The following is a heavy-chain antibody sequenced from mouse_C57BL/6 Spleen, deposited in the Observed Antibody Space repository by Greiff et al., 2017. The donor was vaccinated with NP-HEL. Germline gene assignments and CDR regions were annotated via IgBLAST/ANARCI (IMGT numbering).Heavy chain of an antibody. CDR1: GFTFSYFW. V-gene: IGHV6-3*01. Sequence: EVQRVESGGGLVQPGGSLILSCVASGFTFSYFWMNWVCQSPEKGLEWVAQIRLKSDNYATHSAESVKGRFTISRYDSKSSVYLQMNNLRAADTGIYYCTPYYYGSSFAYWGQGTLVTVSA. D-gene: IGHD1-1*01. CDR2: IRLKSDNYAT. J-gene: IGHJ3*01. CDR3: TPYYYGSSFAY.